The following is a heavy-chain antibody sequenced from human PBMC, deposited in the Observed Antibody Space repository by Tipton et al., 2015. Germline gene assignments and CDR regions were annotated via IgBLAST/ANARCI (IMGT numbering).Heavy chain of an antibody. CDR2: IYPEDSDT. CDR3: ARHFPEMEYALDI. V-gene: IGHV5-51*01. CDR1: GYSFSKYW. J-gene: IGHJ3*02. D-gene: IGHD1-1*01. Sequence: QLVQSGAEVKKAGESLKISCRASGYSFSKYWIVWVRQKPETGLEWMGIIYPEDSDTRYSPSFEGQVTFSVDKSITTAYLQWTRLKATDPAAYYCARHFPEMEYALDIWGEGTTVIVSS.